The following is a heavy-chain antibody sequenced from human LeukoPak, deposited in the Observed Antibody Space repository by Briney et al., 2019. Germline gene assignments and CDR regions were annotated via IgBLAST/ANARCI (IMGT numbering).Heavy chain of an antibody. CDR3: ATTNPIAVAAQGKSSGFLDY. D-gene: IGHD6-19*01. CDR2: FDPEDGET. Sequence: ASVKVSCKASGYSFTDYYMHWVRQAPGKGLEWMGGFDPEDGETIYAQKFQGRVTMTEDTSTDTAYMELSSLRSEDTAVYYCATTNPIAVAAQGKSSGFLDYWGQGTLVTVSS. J-gene: IGHJ4*02. V-gene: IGHV1-24*01. CDR1: GYSFTDYY.